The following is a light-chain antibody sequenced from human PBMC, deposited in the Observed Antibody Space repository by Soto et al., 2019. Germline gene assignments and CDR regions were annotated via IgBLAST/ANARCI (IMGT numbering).Light chain of an antibody. CDR3: QPRSNSRIP. Sequence: EIVLTQSPATLSLSPGERATLSCRASQSVSSYLAWFQQKPGQAPRLLIYDASNRATGIPARFSGSESGTHFALPISSLEPEDFALYYCQPRSNSRIPFGQGTRLEIK. V-gene: IGKV3-11*01. CDR1: QSVSSY. CDR2: DAS. J-gene: IGKJ5*01.